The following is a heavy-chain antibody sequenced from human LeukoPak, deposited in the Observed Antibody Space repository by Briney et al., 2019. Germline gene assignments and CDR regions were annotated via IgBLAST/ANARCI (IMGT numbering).Heavy chain of an antibody. V-gene: IGHV4-31*03. J-gene: IGHJ4*02. CDR1: GGSISSGGYY. Sequence: SETLSLTCTVSGGSISSGGYYWSWIRQHPGKGLEWIGYIYYSGSTYYNPSLKSRVTISVDTSKNQFSLKLSSVTAADTAVYYCARGLAVGIAVAGTPYYFDYWGQGTLVTVSS. D-gene: IGHD6-19*01. CDR2: IYYSGST. CDR3: ARGLAVGIAVAGTPYYFDY.